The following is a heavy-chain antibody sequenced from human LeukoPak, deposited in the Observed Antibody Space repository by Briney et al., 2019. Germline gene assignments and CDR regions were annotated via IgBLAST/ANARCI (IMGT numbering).Heavy chain of an antibody. V-gene: IGHV6-1*01. J-gene: IGHJ4*02. CDR1: GDSFSSNSAA. Sequence: SQTLSLTCAISGDSFSSNSAAWTWIRRSPSRGLEWLGRTYYRSKWYNDYAVSVKGRITINPDTSKNQFSLQLNSVTPEDTAVYYCARDGPSYYFDNWGQGTLVTVSS. CDR2: TYYRSKWYN. CDR3: ARDGPSYYFDN.